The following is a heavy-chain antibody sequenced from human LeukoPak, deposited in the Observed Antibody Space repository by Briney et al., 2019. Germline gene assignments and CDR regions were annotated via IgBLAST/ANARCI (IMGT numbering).Heavy chain of an antibody. Sequence: GGSLRLSCSTSDFTFSSHAMHWVCQVPGKGLEWVAVIWHDGSEKYYEDSVKGRFSISRDNSRNTLFLRMKSLRAEDTAVYYCATAGGFCSSDCRYYFDSWGQGTLVTVSS. CDR1: DFTFSSHA. CDR3: ATAGGFCSSDCRYYFDS. V-gene: IGHV3-33*01. J-gene: IGHJ4*02. CDR2: IWHDGSEK. D-gene: IGHD2-21*02.